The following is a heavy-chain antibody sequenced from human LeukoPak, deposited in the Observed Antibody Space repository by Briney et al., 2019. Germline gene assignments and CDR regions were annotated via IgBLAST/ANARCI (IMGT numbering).Heavy chain of an antibody. V-gene: IGHV3-20*04. CDR1: GFSFDDYG. Sequence: RPGGSLRLSCAASGFSFDDYGMSWVRQAPGKGLEWVCGVNWNGGSTGYADSVKGRFTISRDNAKNSLYLQMNSLRAEDTAVYYCARDPRPSSWFGVFDYWGQGTLVTVSS. D-gene: IGHD6-13*01. CDR2: VNWNGGST. J-gene: IGHJ4*02. CDR3: ARDPRPSSWFGVFDY.